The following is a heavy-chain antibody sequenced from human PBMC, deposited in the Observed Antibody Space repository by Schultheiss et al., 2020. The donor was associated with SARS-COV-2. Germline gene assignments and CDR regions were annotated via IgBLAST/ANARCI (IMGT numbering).Heavy chain of an antibody. D-gene: IGHD6-13*01. CDR3: ARDQISGSSYYY. CDR2: INPNSGGT. Sequence: ASVKVSCKASGYTFSGYYLHWVRQAPGQGLEWMGWINPNSGGTNYAQKFQGWVTMTRDTSISTAYMELSRLRSDDTAVYYCARDQISGSSYYYCGHGTLVTVSS. V-gene: IGHV1-2*04. CDR1: GYTFSGYY. J-gene: IGHJ4*01.